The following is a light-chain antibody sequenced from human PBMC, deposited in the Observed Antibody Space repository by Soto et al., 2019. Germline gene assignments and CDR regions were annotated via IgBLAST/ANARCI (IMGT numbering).Light chain of an antibody. CDR2: EGS. J-gene: IGLJ1*01. CDR1: SSDVGSYKF. CDR3: CSYAGGSNV. Sequence: PASVSGSPGQSITISCTGTSSDVGSYKFVSWYQQYPGKAPKLMIYEGSKRPSGVSDRFSGSKSGNTASLTISGLQAEDEADYFCCSYAGGSNVFGTGTKVTVL. V-gene: IGLV2-23*03.